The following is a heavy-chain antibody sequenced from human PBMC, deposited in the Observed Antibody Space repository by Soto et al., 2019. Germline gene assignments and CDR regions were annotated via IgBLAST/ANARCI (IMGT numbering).Heavy chain of an antibody. J-gene: IGHJ3*02. CDR2: LYDVDGT. CDR3: ASWHLRVHAYDI. D-gene: IGHD4-17*01. Sequence: GGSLRLSCAASGFTVSGKKYLAWVRQAPGKGLEWVSALYDVDGTYYADSVKGRFTTSADSSKTIVYLQMNGLRPDDTAVYYCASWHLRVHAYDIWGQGTAVTVSS. CDR1: GFTVSGKKY. V-gene: IGHV3-53*01.